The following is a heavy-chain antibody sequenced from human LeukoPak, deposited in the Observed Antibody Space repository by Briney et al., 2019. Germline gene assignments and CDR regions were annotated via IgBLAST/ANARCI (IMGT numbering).Heavy chain of an antibody. CDR3: AAGRGAHTSTSVY. CDR2: INPNSGGT. Sequence: GASVKVSCKASGYTFTSYDINWVRQAPGQGLEWMGWINPNSGGTNYAQKFQGRVTMTRDTSISTAYMELSRLRSDDTAVYYCAAGRGAHTSTSVYWGQGTLVTVSS. D-gene: IGHD1-26*01. CDR1: GYTFTSYD. V-gene: IGHV1-2*02. J-gene: IGHJ4*02.